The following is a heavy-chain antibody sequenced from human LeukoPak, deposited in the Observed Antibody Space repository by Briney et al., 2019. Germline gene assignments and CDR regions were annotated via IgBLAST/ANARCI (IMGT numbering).Heavy chain of an antibody. D-gene: IGHD3-3*01. CDR2: INAGNGNT. CDR3: ASPATSYYDFWSGYYTSDYYGMDV. Sequence: ASVKVSFKASGYTFTSYAMHWVRQAPGQRLEWMGWINAGNGNTKYSQKFQGRVTITRDTSASTAYMELSSLRSEDTAVYYCASPATSYYDFWSGYYTSDYYGMDVWGQGTTVTVSS. V-gene: IGHV1-3*01. J-gene: IGHJ6*02. CDR1: GYTFTSYA.